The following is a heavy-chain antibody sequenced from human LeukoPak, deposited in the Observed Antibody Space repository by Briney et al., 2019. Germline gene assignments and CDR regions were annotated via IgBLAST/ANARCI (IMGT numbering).Heavy chain of an antibody. J-gene: IGHJ4*02. CDR2: TYYMSKWFH. V-gene: IGHV6-1*01. CDR3: ARALERYYFDF. Sequence: SQTLSLTCAISGDTVSGNSGAWIWIRQSPSRGLEWLGRTYYMSKWFHEYAVSVKGRIIISPDTANNQFSLHLSSVTADDTVVYYCARALERYYFDFWGQGTLVTDSS. CDR1: GDTVSGNSGA. D-gene: IGHD1-1*01.